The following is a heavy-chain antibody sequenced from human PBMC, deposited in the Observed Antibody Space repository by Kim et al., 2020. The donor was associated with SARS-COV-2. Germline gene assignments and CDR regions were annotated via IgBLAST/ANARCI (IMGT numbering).Heavy chain of an antibody. D-gene: IGHD3-9*01. CDR1: GFTFSDYG. V-gene: IGHV3-23*01. J-gene: IGHJ4*02. Sequence: GGSLRLSCAASGFTFSDYGVTWVRQAPGKGLEWVSSIGGSGATTYYGDSMKGRVTISRDNSKDTLSLQMHSLRAEDTAVYYCAVITGYYYGYWGQGTLVTVPP. CDR3: AVITGYYYGY. CDR2: IGGSGATT.